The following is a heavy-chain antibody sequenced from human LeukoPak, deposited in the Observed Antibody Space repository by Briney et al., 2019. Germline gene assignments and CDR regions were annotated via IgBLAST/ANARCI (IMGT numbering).Heavy chain of an antibody. CDR3: AKNEEDMTTVYYFDY. D-gene: IGHD4-17*01. CDR1: GFTFSSYG. J-gene: IGHJ4*02. V-gene: IGHV3-30*18. CDR2: ISYDGSNK. Sequence: GGSLRLSCAASGFTFSSYGMHWVRQAPGKGLEWVTVISYDGSNKYYADSVKGRFTISGDNSKNTLYLQMNSLRAEDTAVYYCAKNEEDMTTVYYFDYWGQGTLVTVSS.